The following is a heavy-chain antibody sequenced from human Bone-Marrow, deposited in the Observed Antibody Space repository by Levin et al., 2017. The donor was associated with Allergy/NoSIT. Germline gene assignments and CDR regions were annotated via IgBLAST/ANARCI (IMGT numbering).Heavy chain of an antibody. D-gene: IGHD2-21*02. J-gene: IGHJ4*02. CDR3: TRNLPCGGDCYVFDY. CDR2: IIPFVGIA. CDR1: GDTFNRYT. V-gene: IGHV1-69*10. Sequence: SVKVSCKASGDTFNRYTISWVRQAPGQGLEWMGGIIPFVGIANSAQKFQGRVTITADKSTSTVHMELSSLRFEDTAVYYCTRNLPCGGDCYVFDYWGQGSLVTVSS.